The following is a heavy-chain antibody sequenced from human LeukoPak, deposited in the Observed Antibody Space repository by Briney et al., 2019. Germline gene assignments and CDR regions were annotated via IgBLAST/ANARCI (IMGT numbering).Heavy chain of an antibody. Sequence: GGSLRLSCEASGLTFSRDWMGWVRQAPGKGLEWVANIRQDGGETYYGDSVKGRFITPRDNAKNSLFLQMNRLRAEDTAVYYCATYSSLNTREFQYWGQGTLVTVSP. CDR1: GLTFSRDW. CDR2: IRQDGGET. V-gene: IGHV3-7*01. CDR3: ATYSSLNTREFQY. D-gene: IGHD3-22*01. J-gene: IGHJ1*01.